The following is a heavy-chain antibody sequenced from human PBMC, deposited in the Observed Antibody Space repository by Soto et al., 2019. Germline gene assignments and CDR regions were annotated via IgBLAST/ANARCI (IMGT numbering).Heavy chain of an antibody. Sequence: GGSLRLSCAASGFTFSSYAMSWVRQAPGNGLEWVSAISGSGGSTYYADSVKGRFTISRDNSKNTLYLQMNSLRAEDTAVYYCAKGLQIGRFLEWLAPGYYGMDVWGQGXTVTVSS. CDR1: GFTFSSYA. CDR2: ISGSGGST. V-gene: IGHV3-23*01. J-gene: IGHJ6*02. D-gene: IGHD3-3*01. CDR3: AKGLQIGRFLEWLAPGYYGMDV.